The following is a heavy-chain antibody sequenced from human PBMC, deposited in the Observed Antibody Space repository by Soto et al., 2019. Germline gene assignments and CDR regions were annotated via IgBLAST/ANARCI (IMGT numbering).Heavy chain of an antibody. CDR2: IWYDGSNK. J-gene: IGHJ6*02. D-gene: IGHD3-16*02. Sequence: GGSLRLSCAASGFTFSSYGMHWVRRAPGKGLEWVAVIWYDGSNKYYADSVKGRFTISRDNSKNTLYLQMNSLRAEDTAVYYCARARLPYYDYVWGSYSYTRYCYYGMDVWGQGTTVTVYS. V-gene: IGHV3-33*01. CDR3: ARARLPYYDYVWGSYSYTRYCYYGMDV. CDR1: GFTFSSYG.